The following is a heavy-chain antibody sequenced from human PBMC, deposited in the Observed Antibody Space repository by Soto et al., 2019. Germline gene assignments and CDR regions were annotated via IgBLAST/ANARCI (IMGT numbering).Heavy chain of an antibody. Sequence: SVKVSCKASGFTFTSSAVQWVRQARGQRLEWIGWIVVGSGNTNYAQKFQERVTITRDMSTSTAYMELSSLRSEDTAVYYCAADLTSYYDSSGYYPDAFDIWGQGTMVTVSS. CDR3: AADLTSYYDSSGYYPDAFDI. D-gene: IGHD3-22*01. J-gene: IGHJ3*02. CDR1: GFTFTSSA. V-gene: IGHV1-58*01. CDR2: IVVGSGNT.